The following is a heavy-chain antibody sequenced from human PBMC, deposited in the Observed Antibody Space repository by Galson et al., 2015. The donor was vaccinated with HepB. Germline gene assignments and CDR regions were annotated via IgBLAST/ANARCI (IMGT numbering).Heavy chain of an antibody. V-gene: IGHV1-46*01. CDR2: INPSGGST. CDR1: GYTFTSYY. Sequence: SVKVSCKASGYTFTSYYMHWVQQAPGQGLEWMGIINPSGGSTSYAQKFQGRVTMTRDTSTSTVYMELSSLRSEDTAVYYCARDRKRQLEQGDYYYYYYMDVWGKGTTVTVSS. D-gene: IGHD1/OR15-1a*01. J-gene: IGHJ6*03. CDR3: ARDRKRQLEQGDYYYYYYMDV.